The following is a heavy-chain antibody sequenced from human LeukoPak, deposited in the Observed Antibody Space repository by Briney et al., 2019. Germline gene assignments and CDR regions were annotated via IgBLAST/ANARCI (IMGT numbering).Heavy chain of an antibody. Sequence: GGSLRLSCAASGFTFSSYGMHWVRQAPGKGLEWVSYISASGITIYYADSVKGRFTISRDNAKNSLYLQTNSLRAEDTAVYYCATGDDYRTFDYWGQGTLVTVSS. CDR1: GFTFSSYG. J-gene: IGHJ4*02. CDR3: ATGDDYRTFDY. V-gene: IGHV3-48*03. D-gene: IGHD5-24*01. CDR2: ISASGITI.